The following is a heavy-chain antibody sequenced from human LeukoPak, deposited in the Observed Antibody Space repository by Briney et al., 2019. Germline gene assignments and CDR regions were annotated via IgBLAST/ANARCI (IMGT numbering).Heavy chain of an antibody. D-gene: IGHD1-1*01. V-gene: IGHV1-2*02. Sequence: GASVKVSCKASGYTFTGYYMHWVRQAPGQGLEWMGWINPNSGGTNYAQKFQGRVTMTRDTSISTAYMELSRLRSDDTAVYYCARPEVERLGDAFDIWGQGTMVTVSS. J-gene: IGHJ3*02. CDR3: ARPEVERLGDAFDI. CDR1: GYTFTGYY. CDR2: INPNSGGT.